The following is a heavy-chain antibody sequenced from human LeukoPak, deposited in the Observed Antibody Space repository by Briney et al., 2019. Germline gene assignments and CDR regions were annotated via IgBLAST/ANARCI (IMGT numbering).Heavy chain of an antibody. CDR2: IYYSGST. V-gene: IGHV4-31*03. CDR1: GGSISSGGYY. Sequence: PSETLSLTCTVSGGSISSGGYYWSWIRQHPGKGLEWIGYIYYSGSTYYNPSLKSRVTISVDTSKNQFSLKLSSVTAADTAVYYCAGDPWGASYYYGMDVWGQGTTVTVSS. D-gene: IGHD3-16*01. J-gene: IGHJ6*02. CDR3: AGDPWGASYYYGMDV.